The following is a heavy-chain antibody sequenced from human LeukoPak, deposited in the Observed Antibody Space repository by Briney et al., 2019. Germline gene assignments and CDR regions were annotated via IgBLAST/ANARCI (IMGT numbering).Heavy chain of an antibody. D-gene: IGHD1-26*01. Sequence: SQTLSLTCTVSGGSISSGNYYWSWIRQPAGKGLGWIGPIYATGSTNYNPSLKSRVTISVDTSKNQFSLKLSSVTAADTAVYYCARAVGSSESNWFDPWGQGTLATVSS. CDR1: GGSISSGNYY. V-gene: IGHV4-61*02. CDR3: ARAVGSSESNWFDP. J-gene: IGHJ5*02. CDR2: IYATGST.